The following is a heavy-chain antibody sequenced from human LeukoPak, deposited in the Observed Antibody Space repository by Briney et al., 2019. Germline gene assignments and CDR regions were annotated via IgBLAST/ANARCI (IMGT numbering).Heavy chain of an antibody. CDR1: GGSFSGYY. CDR2: INHSGST. Sequence: SETLSLTCAVYGGSFSGYYWSWIRQPPGKGLEWIGEINHSGSTNYNPSLKSRVTISVDTSKNQFSLKLSSVTAADTAVYYCARFQPYGAARSISSAPQPWGQGTLVTVSS. CDR3: ARFQPYGAARSISSAPQP. J-gene: IGHJ4*02. V-gene: IGHV4-34*01. D-gene: IGHD6-6*01.